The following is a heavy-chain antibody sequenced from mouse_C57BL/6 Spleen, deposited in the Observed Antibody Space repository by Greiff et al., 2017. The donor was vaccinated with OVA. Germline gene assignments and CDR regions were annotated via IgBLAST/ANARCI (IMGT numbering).Heavy chain of an antibody. CDR1: GYTFTSYW. CDR2: IDPSDSET. V-gene: IGHV1-52*01. D-gene: IGHD2-4*01. CDR3: ARGYDYGGAMDY. Sequence: QVQLQQPGAELVRPGSSVKLSCKASGYTFTSYWMHWVKQRPIQGLEWIGNIDPSDSETHYNQKFKDKATLTVDKSSSTAYMQLSSLTSEDSAVYYCARGYDYGGAMDYWGQGTSVTVSS. J-gene: IGHJ4*01.